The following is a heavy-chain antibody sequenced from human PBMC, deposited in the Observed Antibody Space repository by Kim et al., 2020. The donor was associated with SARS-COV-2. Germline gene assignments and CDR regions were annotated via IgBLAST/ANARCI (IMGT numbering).Heavy chain of an antibody. Sequence: SETLSLTCTVSGGSISSYYWSWIRQPPGKGLEWIGYIYYSGSTNYNPSLKSRVTISVDTSKNQFSLKLSSVTAADTAVYYCARVPPQDSGYDYWYWFDPWGQGTLVTVSS. CDR1: GGSISSYY. CDR2: IYYSGST. V-gene: IGHV4-59*13. J-gene: IGHJ5*02. D-gene: IGHD5-12*01. CDR3: ARVPPQDSGYDYWYWFDP.